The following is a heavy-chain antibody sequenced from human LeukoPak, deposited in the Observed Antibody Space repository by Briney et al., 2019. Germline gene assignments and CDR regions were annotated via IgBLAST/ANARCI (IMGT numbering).Heavy chain of an antibody. D-gene: IGHD4-17*01. CDR1: GSTFSSYG. Sequence: GRSLRLSCAASGSTFSSYGMHWVRQAPGKGLEWVAVISYDGSNKYYADSVKGRFTISRDNSKNTLYLQMNSLRAEDTAVYYCAKEGDYGDYVLPPHFDYWGQGTLVTVSS. CDR3: AKEGDYGDYVLPPHFDY. CDR2: ISYDGSNK. V-gene: IGHV3-30*18. J-gene: IGHJ4*02.